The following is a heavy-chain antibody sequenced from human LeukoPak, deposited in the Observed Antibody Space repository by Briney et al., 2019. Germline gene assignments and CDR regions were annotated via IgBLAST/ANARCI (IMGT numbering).Heavy chain of an antibody. CDR3: AKALSRPQYYYYYGMDV. CDR2: ISGSGDSK. CDR1: EFTFRSYA. V-gene: IGHV3-23*01. D-gene: IGHD6-6*01. J-gene: IGHJ6*02. Sequence: GGSLRLSCAASEFTFRSYAMSSVRQAPGKGLEWVSTISGSGDSKYYEDSVKGRFSISRDNSKNTLYLQMNSLRAEDTAVYYCAKALSRPQYYYYYGMDVWGQGTTVTVSS.